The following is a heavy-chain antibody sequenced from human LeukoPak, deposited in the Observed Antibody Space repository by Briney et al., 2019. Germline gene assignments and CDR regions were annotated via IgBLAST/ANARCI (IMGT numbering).Heavy chain of an antibody. CDR1: GFTFSGSA. CDR2: IRSKANSYAT. J-gene: IGHJ5*02. CDR3: TRLQASGWYNWFDP. V-gene: IGHV3-73*01. Sequence: PGGSLKLSCAASGFTFSGSAMHWVRQASGKGLEWVGRIRSKANSYATAYAASVNGRFTISRDDSKNTAYLQMNSLKTEDTAVYYCTRLQASGWYNWFDPWGQGTLVTVSS. D-gene: IGHD6-19*01.